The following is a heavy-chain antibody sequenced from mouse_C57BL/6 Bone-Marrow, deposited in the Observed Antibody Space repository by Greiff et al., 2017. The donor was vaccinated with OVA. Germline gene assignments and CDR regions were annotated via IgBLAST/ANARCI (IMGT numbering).Heavy chain of an antibody. CDR2: INSDGGST. CDR1: EYEFPSHD. Sequence: EVKLMESGGGLVQPGESLKLSCESNEYEFPSHDMSWVRKTPEKRLELVAAINSDGGSTYYPDTMERRFIISRDNTKKTLYLQMSSLRSEDTALYYCARPDYYGSSWTYFYYWGQGTTLTVSS. D-gene: IGHD1-1*01. V-gene: IGHV5-2*01. J-gene: IGHJ2*01. CDR3: ARPDYYGSSWTYFYY.